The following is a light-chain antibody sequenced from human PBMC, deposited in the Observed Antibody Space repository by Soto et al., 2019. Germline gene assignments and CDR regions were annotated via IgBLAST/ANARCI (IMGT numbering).Light chain of an antibody. CDR2: AAS. V-gene: IGKV1-39*01. J-gene: IGKJ1*01. CDR3: QQSYSTPRT. CDR1: QSISNY. Sequence: DIQMTQSPSSLSASVGDRVTITCRASQSISNYLNWYQQKPGKAPKLLIYAASSLQCGVPSRFSGSGSGTDFTLTISSLQPEDFATYYCQQSYSTPRTCGQGTKGDIK.